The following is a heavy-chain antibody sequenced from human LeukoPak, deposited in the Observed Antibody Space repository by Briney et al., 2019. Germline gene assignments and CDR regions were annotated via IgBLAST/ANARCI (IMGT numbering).Heavy chain of an antibody. Sequence: ASVKVSCKASGYTFTGYYMHWVRQAPGQGLEWMGWINPNSGGTNYAQKFQGRVTMTRDTSISTAYMELSRLRSDDTAVYYCARQPPVRYYYYYYGMDVWGQGTTVTVSS. V-gene: IGHV1-2*02. CDR3: ARQPPVRYYYYYYGMDV. D-gene: IGHD1-26*01. J-gene: IGHJ6*02. CDR2: INPNSGGT. CDR1: GYTFTGYY.